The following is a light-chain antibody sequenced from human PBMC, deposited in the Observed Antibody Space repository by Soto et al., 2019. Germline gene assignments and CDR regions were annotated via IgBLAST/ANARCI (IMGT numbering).Light chain of an antibody. CDR3: QQYHWAPDT. J-gene: IGKJ5*01. CDR2: GAS. Sequence: EIVMTQSPATLSVSPGERATLSCRASQSVNIYLAWYQQKPGQAPRLLIFGASYRATGIPAWFSGSGSGTEFTLTVSRLEPEDFAVYYCQQYHWAPDTFGQGTRLEIK. V-gene: IGKV3D-15*01. CDR1: QSVNIY.